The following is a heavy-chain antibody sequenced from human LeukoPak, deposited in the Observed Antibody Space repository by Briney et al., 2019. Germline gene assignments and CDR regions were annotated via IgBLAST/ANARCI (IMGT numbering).Heavy chain of an antibody. CDR2: IQPDGNDK. D-gene: IGHD1-1*01. J-gene: IGHJ4*02. CDR3: AKRDKTTEFDY. Sequence: GGSLRLSCAASGFIFNEYGMHWVRQAPGKGLEWVALIQPDGNDKYYVDSVKGRFTVSRDNSKNTLYLQLNSLRVEDTALYYCAKRDKTTEFDYWGQGTLVTVSS. V-gene: IGHV3-30*02. CDR1: GFIFNEYG.